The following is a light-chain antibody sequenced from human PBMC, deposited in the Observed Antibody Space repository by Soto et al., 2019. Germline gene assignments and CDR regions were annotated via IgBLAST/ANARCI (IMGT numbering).Light chain of an antibody. CDR1: ERLSSVY. CDR3: QQYGSSPWT. Sequence: EIVLTQSPGTLSLSPGERATLSCRASERLSSVYLAWYQQRPGQPPRLLIYGASNRATGIPDRFSGSGSGTDFTLTISRLEPEDFAVYYCQQYGSSPWTFGQGTKVDI. J-gene: IGKJ1*01. CDR2: GAS. V-gene: IGKV3-20*01.